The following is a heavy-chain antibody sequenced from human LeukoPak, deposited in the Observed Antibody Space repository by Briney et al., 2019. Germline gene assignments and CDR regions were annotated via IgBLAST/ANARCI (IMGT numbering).Heavy chain of an antibody. J-gene: IGHJ4*02. CDR1: GGTFSSYA. CDR3: ARDPRRDGYNFFDY. CDR2: IIPILGIA. Sequence: SVKVSCKASGGTFSSYAISWVRQAPGQGLEWMGRIIPILGIANYAQKFQGRVTITADKSTSTAYMELSSLRSEDTAVYYCARDPRRDGYNFFDYWGQGTLVTVSS. D-gene: IGHD5-24*01. V-gene: IGHV1-69*04.